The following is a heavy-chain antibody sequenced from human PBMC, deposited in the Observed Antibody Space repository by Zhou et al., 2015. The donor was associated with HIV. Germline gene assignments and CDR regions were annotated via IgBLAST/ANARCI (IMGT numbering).Heavy chain of an antibody. CDR3: AKDGISITIFGYIDV. D-gene: IGHD3-3*01. J-gene: IGHJ6*03. V-gene: IGHV3-21*04. CDR2: ISSSSGYR. Sequence: EVQLVESGGGLVKPGGSLRLSCAASGFTFSSYSMNWVRQAPGRGLEWVSSISSSSGYRSYADSVKGRFTISRDNNKKSLYLQMNSLKPEDTALYFCAKDGISITIFGYIDVWGRGTTVTVSS. CDR1: GFTFSSYS.